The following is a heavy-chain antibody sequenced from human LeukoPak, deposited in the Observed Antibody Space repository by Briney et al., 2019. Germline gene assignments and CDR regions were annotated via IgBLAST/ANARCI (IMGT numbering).Heavy chain of an antibody. CDR3: AKHSHDGSAPYYEVQLDY. D-gene: IGHD3-22*01. CDR2: ISRSGVAT. CDR1: GFTFTSFA. Sequence: GGSLRLSCAASGFTFTSFAMSWVRQAPGKGLEWVSTISRSGVATYYANSVKGRFTISRDNSKNTVYLQMHSLRAEDTAIYYCAKHSHDGSAPYYEVQLDYWGQGTLVTVSS. J-gene: IGHJ4*02. V-gene: IGHV3-23*01.